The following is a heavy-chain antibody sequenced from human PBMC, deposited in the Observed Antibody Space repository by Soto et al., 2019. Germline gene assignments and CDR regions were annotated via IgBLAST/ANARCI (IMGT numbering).Heavy chain of an antibody. CDR3: AKRPRGYYYYMDV. CDR2: IYSGGST. Sequence: GGSLRLSCAASGFTVSSNYMSWVRQAPGKGLEWVSVIYSGGSTYYADSVKGRFTTSRDNSKNTLYLQMNSLRAEDTAVYYCAKRPRGYYYYMDVWGKGTTVTVSS. D-gene: IGHD3-10*01. CDR1: GFTVSSNY. V-gene: IGHV3-53*01. J-gene: IGHJ6*03.